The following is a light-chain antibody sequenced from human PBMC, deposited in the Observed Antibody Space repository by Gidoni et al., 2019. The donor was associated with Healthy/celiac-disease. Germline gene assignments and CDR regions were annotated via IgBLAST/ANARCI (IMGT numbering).Light chain of an antibody. CDR3: MQALQTPIT. CDR2: SGS. CDR1: QSLLHSNGYNY. Sequence: DIVITQSPLSLPVPPGEPASISCRSSQSLLHSNGYNYLDWYLQKPGQSPQLLIYSGSNRASGVPDRFSGSGSGTDFTLKISRVEAEDVGVYYCMQALQTPITFGQGTKVEIK. J-gene: IGKJ1*01. V-gene: IGKV2-28*01.